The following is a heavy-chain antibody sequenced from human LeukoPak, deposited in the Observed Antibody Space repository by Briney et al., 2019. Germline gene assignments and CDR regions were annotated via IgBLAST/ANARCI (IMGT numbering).Heavy chain of an antibody. CDR2: IYYSGST. CDR1: GGSISSYY. Sequence: SGTLSLTCTVSGGSISSYYWSWIRQPPGKGLEWIGYIYYSGSTNYNPSLKSRVTISVDTSKNQFSLKLSSVTAADTAVYYCAGGIAVAVWWGQGTLVTVSS. J-gene: IGHJ4*02. V-gene: IGHV4-59*01. D-gene: IGHD6-19*01. CDR3: AGGIAVAVW.